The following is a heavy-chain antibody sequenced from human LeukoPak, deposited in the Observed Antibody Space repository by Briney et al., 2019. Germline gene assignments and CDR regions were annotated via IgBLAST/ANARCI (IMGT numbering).Heavy chain of an antibody. J-gene: IGHJ3*02. V-gene: IGHV3-21*04. D-gene: IGHD3-16*01. CDR3: ARVLGEAAFDI. Sequence: PGGSPRLSCAASGFTFSSYSMNWVRQAPGKGLEWGSSISSSSSYIYYADSVKGRFTISRDNAKNSLYLQMNSLRAEDTAVYYCARVLGEAAFDIWGQGTMVTVSS. CDR2: ISSSSSYI. CDR1: GFTFSSYS.